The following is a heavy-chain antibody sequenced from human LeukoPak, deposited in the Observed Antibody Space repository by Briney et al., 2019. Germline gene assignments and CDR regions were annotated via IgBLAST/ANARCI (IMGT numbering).Heavy chain of an antibody. CDR3: TTWELDYFDY. J-gene: IGHJ4*02. CDR2: IRTKSYSYAA. V-gene: IGHV3-73*01. Sequence: GGSLRLSCAASGFMFSGSAMHWVRQASGKGLEWVGRIRTKSYSYAAVYAASVEGRLTISRDDSKNTAYLQMNSLKTEDTAVYYCTTWELDYFDYWGQGTPVTVSS. D-gene: IGHD1-26*01. CDR1: GFMFSGSA.